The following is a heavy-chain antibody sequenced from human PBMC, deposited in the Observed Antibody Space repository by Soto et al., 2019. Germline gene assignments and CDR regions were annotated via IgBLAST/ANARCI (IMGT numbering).Heavy chain of an antibody. J-gene: IGHJ5*02. CDR3: ARDQPHNWFDP. V-gene: IGHV3-7*01. CDR1: GFTFGSYW. Sequence: PGGSLSLSCAASGFTFGSYWMSWVRQAPGKGLEWVANIKQDGSEKYYVDSVKGRFTISRDNAKNSLYLQMNSLRAEDTAVYYCARDQPHNWFDPWGQGTLVTVSS. CDR2: IKQDGSEK.